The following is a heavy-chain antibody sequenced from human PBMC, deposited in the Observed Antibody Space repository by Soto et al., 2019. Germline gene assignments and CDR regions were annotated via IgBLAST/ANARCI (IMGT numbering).Heavy chain of an antibody. V-gene: IGHV1-3*01. CDR3: ARELQGLYYFDY. J-gene: IGHJ4*02. CDR1: EYTSTSYL. D-gene: IGHD4-4*01. Sequence: QVQVLQSGAEVKKPGASGKVSCKASEYTSTSYLMPWGRKAPGQRLEWMGWINGGNGNTKYSQKFQGRVTITRDTSASTAYMELSSLRSDDTAVYYCARELQGLYYFDYWGQGTLVTVSS. CDR2: INGGNGNT.